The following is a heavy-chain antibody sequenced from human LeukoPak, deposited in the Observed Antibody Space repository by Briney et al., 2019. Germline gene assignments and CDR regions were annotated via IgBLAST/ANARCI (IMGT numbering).Heavy chain of an antibody. CDR2: IYTSGST. CDR1: GGSISSGGYY. V-gene: IGHV4-61*02. CDR3: ARRAGSAQSGYFDL. Sequence: SETLSLTCTVSGGSISSGGYYWSWIRQPAGKGLEWIGRIYTSGSTNYNPSLKSRVTISVDTSKNQFSLKLSSVTAADTAVYYCARRAGSAQSGYFDLWGRGTLVTVSS. J-gene: IGHJ2*01. D-gene: IGHD6-13*01.